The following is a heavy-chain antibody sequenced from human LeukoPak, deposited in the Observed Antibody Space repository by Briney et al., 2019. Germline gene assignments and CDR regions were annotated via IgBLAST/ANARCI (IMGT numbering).Heavy chain of an antibody. CDR3: ARSGPFDP. Sequence: SETLSLTCTVSGGSISSYYWGWLRQPPGKGLEWIGSINHRGSTYYSPSLKRRITISVETSKNQFFLKMSFVTAADTAIYYCARSGPFDPWGQGTLVTVSS. CDR2: INHRGST. CDR1: GGSISSYY. J-gene: IGHJ5*02. V-gene: IGHV4-38-2*02.